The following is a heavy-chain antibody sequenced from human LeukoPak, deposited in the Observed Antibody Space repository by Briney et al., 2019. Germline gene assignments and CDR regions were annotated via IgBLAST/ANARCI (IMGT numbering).Heavy chain of an antibody. CDR3: ARDSGTTGEVKFDP. Sequence: SETLSLTCTVSGGSISSYYWSWIRQPAGKGLEWIGRIYTSGSTNYNPSLRSRVTMSVDTSKNQLSLRVRSVTAADTGVYYCARDSGTTGEVKFDPWGQGTLVTVSS. D-gene: IGHD3-10*01. J-gene: IGHJ5*02. CDR2: IYTSGST. V-gene: IGHV4-4*07. CDR1: GGSISSYY.